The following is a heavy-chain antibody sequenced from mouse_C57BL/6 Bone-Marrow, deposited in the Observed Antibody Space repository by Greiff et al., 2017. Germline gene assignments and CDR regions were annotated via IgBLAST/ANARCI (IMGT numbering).Heavy chain of an antibody. J-gene: IGHJ4*01. Sequence: EVQLQQSDAELVKPGASVKISCKVSGYTFTDHTIHWVKQRPEQGLEWIGWIDPENGDTEYASKFQGKATITADTSSNTAYLQLSSLTSEDTAVYYCTTGYYYAMDYWGQGTSVTVSS. CDR3: TTGYYYAMDY. D-gene: IGHD2-2*01. V-gene: IGHV14-4*01. CDR2: IDPENGDT. CDR1: GYTFTDHT.